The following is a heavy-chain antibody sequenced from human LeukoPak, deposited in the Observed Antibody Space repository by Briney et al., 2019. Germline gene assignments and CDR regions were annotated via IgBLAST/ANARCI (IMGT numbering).Heavy chain of an antibody. CDR3: AEDSGYSSGWYYYYGMDV. Sequence: SVKVSCKASGGTFSSYAISWVRQAPGQGLEWMGGIIPIFGTANYAQKFQGRVTITADESTSTAYMELSSLRSEDTAVYYCAEDSGYSSGWYYYYGMDVWGQGTTVTVSS. D-gene: IGHD6-19*01. V-gene: IGHV1-69*13. CDR1: GGTFSSYA. CDR2: IIPIFGTA. J-gene: IGHJ6*02.